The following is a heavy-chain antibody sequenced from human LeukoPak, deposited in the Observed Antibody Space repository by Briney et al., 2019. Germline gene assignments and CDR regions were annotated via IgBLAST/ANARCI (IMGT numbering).Heavy chain of an antibody. V-gene: IGHV3-66*01. D-gene: IGHD2-8*01. CDR2: IYSGGST. J-gene: IGHJ4*02. CDR1: GFTVSSNY. CDR3: ARYSTTTAFDY. Sequence: HSGGSLRLSCAASGFTVSSNYMSWVRQAPGKGLEWVSVIYSGGSTYYADSVKGRFTISRDNSKNTLYLQMNSLRAEDTAVYYCARYSTTTAFDYWGQGTLVTVSS.